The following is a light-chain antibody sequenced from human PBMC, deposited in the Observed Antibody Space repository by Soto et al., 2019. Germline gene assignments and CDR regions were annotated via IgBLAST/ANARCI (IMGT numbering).Light chain of an antibody. CDR3: QQYGSSPTWT. CDR2: GAS. CDR1: QSVSSNY. J-gene: IGKJ1*01. V-gene: IGKV3-20*01. Sequence: ESRLTQSPGTLSLSPGERATLSCRAIQSVSSNYLAWYQQKPGQAPRLLIYGASTRATGIPDRFSGSGSGTDFTLTISRLEPEDSPVYYCQQYGSSPTWTFGQGTQVDIK.